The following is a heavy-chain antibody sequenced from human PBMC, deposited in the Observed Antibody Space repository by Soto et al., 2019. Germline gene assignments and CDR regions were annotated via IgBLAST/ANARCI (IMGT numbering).Heavy chain of an antibody. CDR2: VHHGGST. CDR1: GGSVSRDNW. J-gene: IGHJ4*02. CDR3: TKNAAYDLDY. Sequence: QVQLQESGPGLVMPSGTLSLTCGVSGGSVSRDNWWSWVRQSPGKGLEWLGEVHHGGSTNYNPSLKSRVTMSVDKSKNQFSLKLTSGTAADTAVYYCTKNAAYDLDYWGQGTLVTVSS. D-gene: IGHD3-22*01. V-gene: IGHV4-4*02.